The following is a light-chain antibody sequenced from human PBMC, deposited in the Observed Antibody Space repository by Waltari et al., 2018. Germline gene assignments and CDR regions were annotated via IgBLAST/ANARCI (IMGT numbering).Light chain of an antibody. Sequence: DIQMTQASSHLSASVGDKANITRRASRSVSMYLNWYQQKPGTAPNLLFYATTALQTGVPSRFSGSGSATDFTLTITNLQPEDFGIYYCQHTYDTPLTFGAGTKVQLK. CDR2: ATT. CDR1: RSVSMY. V-gene: IGKV1-39*01. J-gene: IGKJ4*01. CDR3: QHTYDTPLT.